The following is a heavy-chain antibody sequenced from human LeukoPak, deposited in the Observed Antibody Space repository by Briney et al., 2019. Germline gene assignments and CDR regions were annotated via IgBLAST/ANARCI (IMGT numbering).Heavy chain of an antibody. D-gene: IGHD6-13*01. J-gene: IGHJ4*02. CDR1: GGSISSGDYY. CDR3: ARDLAAAGKSFDY. Sequence: PSQTLSLTCTVSGGSISSGDYYWSWIRQPPGKGLEWIGYIYYSGSTYYNPSLKSRVTISVDTSKNQFSLKLSSVTAADTAVYYCARDLAAAGKSFDYWGQGTLVTVSS. CDR2: IYYSGST. V-gene: IGHV4-30-4*08.